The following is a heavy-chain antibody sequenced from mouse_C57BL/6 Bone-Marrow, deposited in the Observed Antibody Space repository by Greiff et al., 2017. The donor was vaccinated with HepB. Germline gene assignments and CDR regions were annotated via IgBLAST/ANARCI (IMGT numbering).Heavy chain of an antibody. D-gene: IGHD2-3*01. CDR1: GYTFTDYY. V-gene: IGHV1-26*01. J-gene: IGHJ3*01. CDR2: INPNNGGT. Sequence: EVKLQESGPELVKPGASVKISCKASGYTFTDYYMNWVKQSHGKSLEWIGDINPNNGGTSYNQKFKGKATLTVDKSSSTAYMELRSLTSEDSAVYYCARNPDGYFLSYWGQGTLVTVSA. CDR3: ARNPDGYFLSY.